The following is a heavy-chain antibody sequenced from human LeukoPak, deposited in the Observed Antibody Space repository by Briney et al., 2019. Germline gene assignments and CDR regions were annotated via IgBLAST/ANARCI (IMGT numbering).Heavy chain of an antibody. J-gene: IGHJ4*02. CDR3: ARQDVYNFDY. V-gene: IGHV4-39*01. D-gene: IGHD5-24*01. CDR1: GGSISSSSYY. Sequence: TSSETLSLTCTVSGGSISSSSYYWDWIRQPPGKGLEWIGSIYYSGSTYYNPSLKSRVTISVDTSKKQLSLKLSSVTAADTAVYYCARQDVYNFDYWGQGTLVTVSS. CDR2: IYYSGST.